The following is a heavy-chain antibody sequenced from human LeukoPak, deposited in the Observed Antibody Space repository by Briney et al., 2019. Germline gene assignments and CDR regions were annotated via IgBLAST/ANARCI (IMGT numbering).Heavy chain of an antibody. D-gene: IGHD6-13*01. V-gene: IGHV3-7*04. Sequence: GGSLRLSCAASGFTLSRFWMSWVRQAPGKGLEWVANVKQDGSEKYYVDSVKGRFTISRDNAKNSLYLKMNSLRAEDTAVYYCARYGSIAAAGTFDYWGQGTLVTVSS. CDR2: VKQDGSEK. J-gene: IGHJ4*02. CDR3: ARYGSIAAAGTFDY. CDR1: GFTLSRFW.